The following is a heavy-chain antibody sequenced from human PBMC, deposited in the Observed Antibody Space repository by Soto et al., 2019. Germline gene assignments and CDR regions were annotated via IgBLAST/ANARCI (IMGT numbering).Heavy chain of an antibody. J-gene: IGHJ4*02. CDR3: ASGAYYYDSSGYYYY. Sequence: EVQLVESGGGLVKPGGSLRLSCAASGFTFSSYSMNWVRRAPGKGLEWVSSISSSSSYKYYADSVKGRFTISRDNAKNSLYLQMNSLRAEDTAVYYCASGAYYYDSSGYYYYWGQGPLVTVSS. CDR2: ISSSSSYK. CDR1: GFTFSSYS. D-gene: IGHD3-22*01. V-gene: IGHV3-21*01.